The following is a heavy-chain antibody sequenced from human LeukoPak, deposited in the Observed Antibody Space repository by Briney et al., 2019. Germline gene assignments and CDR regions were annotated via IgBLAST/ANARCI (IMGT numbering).Heavy chain of an antibody. J-gene: IGHJ6*02. D-gene: IGHD6-13*01. V-gene: IGHV3-30*18. CDR2: ISYDGSNK. Sequence: PGRSLRLSCAASGFTFSSYGMHWVRQAPGKGLEWVAVISYDGSNKYYADSVKGRFTISRDNSKNTLYLQMNSLRAEDTAVYYCAKDTAAAGPYYYYYGMDVWGQGTTVTVSS. CDR3: AKDTAAAGPYYYYYGMDV. CDR1: GFTFSSYG.